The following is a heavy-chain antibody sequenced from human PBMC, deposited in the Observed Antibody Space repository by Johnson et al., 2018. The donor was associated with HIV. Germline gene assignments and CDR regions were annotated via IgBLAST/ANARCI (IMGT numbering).Heavy chain of an antibody. Sequence: VQVVESGGGLVQPGGSLRLSCAASGFTFSSYAMSWVRQAPGKGLEWVSVIYSGGSTYYADSVKGRFTISRDNSKNTLYLQMNSLRAEDTAVYYCWSWGRDAFDIWGQGTMVTVSS. D-gene: IGHD7-27*01. CDR2: IYSGGST. CDR1: GFTFSSYA. J-gene: IGHJ3*02. V-gene: IGHV3-23*03. CDR3: WSWGRDAFDI.